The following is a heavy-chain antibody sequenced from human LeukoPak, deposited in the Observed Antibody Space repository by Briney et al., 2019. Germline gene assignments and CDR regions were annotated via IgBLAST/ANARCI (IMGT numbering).Heavy chain of an antibody. V-gene: IGHV4-59*01. J-gene: IGHJ4*02. CDR3: ARGVYIAAAQYGY. CDR2: IYYSGTT. Sequence: SETLSLTCTVSGGSISSYYWSWIRQPPGKGLEWTGYIYYSGTTNYNPSLKSRVTISVDTSKNQFSLKLSPVTAADTAVYYCARGVYIAAAQYGYWGQGTLVTVSS. D-gene: IGHD6-13*01. CDR1: GGSISSYY.